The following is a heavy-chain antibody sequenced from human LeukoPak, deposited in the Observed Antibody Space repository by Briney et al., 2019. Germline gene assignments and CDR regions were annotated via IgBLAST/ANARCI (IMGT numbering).Heavy chain of an antibody. CDR2: INPSGGST. J-gene: IGHJ4*02. V-gene: IGHV1-46*01. CDR1: GYTFTGYY. CDR3: ARQEQLHYYDSSGYSAYYFDY. D-gene: IGHD3-22*01. Sequence: GASVKVSCKASGYTFTGYYMHWVRQAPGQGLEWMGIINPSGGSTSYAQKFQGRVTMTRDTSTSTVYMELSSLRSEDTAVYYCARQEQLHYYDSSGYSAYYFDYWGQGTLVTVSS.